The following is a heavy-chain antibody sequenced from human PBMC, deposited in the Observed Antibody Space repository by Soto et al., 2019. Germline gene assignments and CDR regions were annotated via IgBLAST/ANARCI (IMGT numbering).Heavy chain of an antibody. V-gene: IGHV4-31*03. CDR3: ARDVVVTATDSGGGMDV. Sequence: QVQLQESGPGLVKPSQTLSLTCTVSGGSISSGGYYWSWIRQHPGKGLEWIGYIYYSGSTYYNPSLKSRVTISVDTSKNQFSLKLSSVTAADTAVYYCARDVVVTATDSGGGMDVWGQGTTVTVSS. CDR1: GGSISSGGYY. CDR2: IYYSGST. D-gene: IGHD2-21*02. J-gene: IGHJ6*02.